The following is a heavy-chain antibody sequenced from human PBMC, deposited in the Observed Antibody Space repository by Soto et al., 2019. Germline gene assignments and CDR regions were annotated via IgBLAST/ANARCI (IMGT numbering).Heavy chain of an antibody. J-gene: IGHJ4*02. CDR1: GYTFSGYY. CDR2: INPNSGGT. D-gene: IGHD6-13*01. Sequence: ASVKVSCKASGYTFSGYYMHWVRQAPGQGLEWMGWINPNSGGTNYEQKFQGRVTMTTDTSINTAYMELSRLTSDDTAVYYCARALAAAGEDLDYWGQGTLVTVSS. CDR3: ARALAAAGEDLDY. V-gene: IGHV1-2*02.